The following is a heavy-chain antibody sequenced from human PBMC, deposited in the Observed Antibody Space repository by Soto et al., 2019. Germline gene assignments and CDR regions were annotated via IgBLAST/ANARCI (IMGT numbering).Heavy chain of an antibody. CDR3: ARETVTIYGVVIRGYFDY. V-gene: IGHV1-69*06. J-gene: IGHJ4*02. CDR2: IIPIFGTA. D-gene: IGHD3-3*01. CDR1: GGTFSSYA. Sequence: QVQLVQSGAEVKKPGSSVKVSCKASGGTFSSYAISWVRQAPGQGLEWMGGIIPIFGTANYAQKVQGRVTITADKTTSKAYMELSSLRSEETAVYYCARETVTIYGVVIRGYFDYWGQGTLVTVSS.